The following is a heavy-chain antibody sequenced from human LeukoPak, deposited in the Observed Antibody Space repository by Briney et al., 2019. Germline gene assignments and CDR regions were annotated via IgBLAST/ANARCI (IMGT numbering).Heavy chain of an antibody. CDR1: GGSFSGYY. J-gene: IGHJ6*02. D-gene: IGHD1-26*01. CDR3: ARGRSVGGSYPQSYYYYGMDV. CDR2: INHSGST. V-gene: IGHV4-34*01. Sequence: TPSETLSLTCAVYGGSFSGYYWSWIRQPPGKGLEWIGEINHSGSTNYNPSLKSRVTISVDTSKNQFSLKLSSVTAADTAVYYCARGRSVGGSYPQSYYYYGMDVWGQGTTVTVSS.